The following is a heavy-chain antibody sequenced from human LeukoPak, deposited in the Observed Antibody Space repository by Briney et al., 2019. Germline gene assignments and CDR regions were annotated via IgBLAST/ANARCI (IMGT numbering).Heavy chain of an antibody. CDR3: ARLPGGRGYPIYYMDV. CDR2: IYPGDSDT. D-gene: IGHD5-18*01. CDR1: GYSFSTYW. J-gene: IGHJ6*03. V-gene: IGHV5-51*01. Sequence: GESLKISCKGSGYSFSTYWIGWVRQMPGKGLEWMGIIYPGDSDTRYSPSFQGRVTISADKSISTAYLQWSSLKASDTAMYYCARLPGGRGYPIYYMDVWGKGTTVTVSS.